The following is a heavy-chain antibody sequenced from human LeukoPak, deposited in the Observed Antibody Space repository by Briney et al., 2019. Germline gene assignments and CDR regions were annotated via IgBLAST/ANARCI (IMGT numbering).Heavy chain of an antibody. CDR2: IYPGDSDT. V-gene: IGHV5-51*01. CDR3: ARRIVGATVGYYMDV. D-gene: IGHD1-26*01. Sequence: GESLKISCKGSGYSFTSYWIGWVRQMPGKGLEWMGIIYPGDSDTRYSPSFQGQVTISADKSISTAYLQWSSLKASDTAMYYCARRIVGATVGYYMDVWGKGTTVTVSS. CDR1: GYSFTSYW. J-gene: IGHJ6*03.